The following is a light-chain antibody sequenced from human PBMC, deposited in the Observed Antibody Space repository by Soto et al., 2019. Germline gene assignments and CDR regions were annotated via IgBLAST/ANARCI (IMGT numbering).Light chain of an antibody. J-gene: IGKJ5*01. CDR3: QQAYRFPIT. CDR2: RAS. CDR1: QDIAGY. V-gene: IGKV1-12*01. Sequence: IQMALSPSSLSASVGDRVTITCRARQDIAGYLAWYQHKPGRTPELLIPRASRLQSGVPARFRGSGSGTDITLSIDSLPPEDFATYYCQQAYRFPITIGQGTQLDIK.